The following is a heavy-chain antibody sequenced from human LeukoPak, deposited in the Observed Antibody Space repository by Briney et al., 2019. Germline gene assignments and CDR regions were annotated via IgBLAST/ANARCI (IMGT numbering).Heavy chain of an antibody. CDR3: ARDLGHSSDDY. J-gene: IGHJ4*02. D-gene: IGHD5-18*01. Sequence: PSETLSLTCVVSGYSISSGYYWGWIRQPPGKGLGWIGSIGPSGGPYYNPSLKSRVTISMDTSKNQFSLKLSSVTAADTAMYYCARDLGHSSDDYWGPGTQVTVSS. CDR1: GYSISSGYY. V-gene: IGHV4-38-2*02. CDR2: IGPSGGP.